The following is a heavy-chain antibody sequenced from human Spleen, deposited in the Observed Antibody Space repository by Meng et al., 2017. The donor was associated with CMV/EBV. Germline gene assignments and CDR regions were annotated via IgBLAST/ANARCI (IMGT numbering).Heavy chain of an antibody. J-gene: IGHJ4*02. CDR1: GGSISSSNW. CDR3: ARIVAVAGIFDY. CDR2: IYHTGNT. D-gene: IGHD6-19*01. V-gene: IGHV4-4*01. Sequence: CAVSGGSISSSNWWIWSRQPPGKGLEWIGEIYHTGNTNYNPSLKSRVSMSVDNSKNQFSLKLNSVTAADTAVYFCARIVAVAGIFDYWGQGALVTVSS.